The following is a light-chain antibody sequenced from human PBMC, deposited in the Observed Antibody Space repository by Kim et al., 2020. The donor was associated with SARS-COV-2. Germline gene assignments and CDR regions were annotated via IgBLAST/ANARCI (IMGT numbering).Light chain of an antibody. CDR2: VEGSGSY. CDR1: SGHSNYV. Sequence: SPVQLTCNLRSGHSNYVIGLHQHQPGKAPRFLMKVEGSGSYNKGGGVPDRFSGSRSGTDRYLIISNLQSEDEADYYCETWDSNIQVFGGGTKLTVL. V-gene: IGLV4-60*03. J-gene: IGLJ3*02. CDR3: ETWDSNIQV.